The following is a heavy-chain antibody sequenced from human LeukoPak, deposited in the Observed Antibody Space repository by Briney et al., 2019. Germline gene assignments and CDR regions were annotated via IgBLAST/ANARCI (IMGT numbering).Heavy chain of an antibody. CDR2: IYYSGST. V-gene: IGHV4-59*08. CDR1: GGCISNYY. J-gene: IGHJ6*02. D-gene: IGHD1-7*01. Sequence: SETLSLTCTVSGGCISNYYWSWIRQPPGKGLEWIGYIYYSGSTNYNPSLTSRVTISVDTSKNQFSLKLSSVTAADTAVYYCASTQLELSPAYYYYGMDVWGQGTTVTVSS. CDR3: ASTQLELSPAYYYYGMDV.